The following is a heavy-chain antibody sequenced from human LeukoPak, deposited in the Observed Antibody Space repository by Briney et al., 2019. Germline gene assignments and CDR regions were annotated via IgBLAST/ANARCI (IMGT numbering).Heavy chain of an antibody. V-gene: IGHV3-23*01. Sequence: GGSLRLSCAASGFTFSSYGMSWVRQAPGKGLEWVSAISGSGGSTYYADSVKGRFTISRDNSKNTLYLQMNSLRAEDTAVYYCAKESLHCSSTSCYANWFDPWGQGTLVTVSS. D-gene: IGHD2-2*01. CDR2: ISGSGGST. CDR1: GFTFSSYG. J-gene: IGHJ5*02. CDR3: AKESLHCSSTSCYANWFDP.